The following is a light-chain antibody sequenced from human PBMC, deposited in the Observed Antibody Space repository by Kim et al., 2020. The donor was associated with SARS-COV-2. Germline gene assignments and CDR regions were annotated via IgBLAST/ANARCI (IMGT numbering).Light chain of an antibody. CDR1: RSITNH. Sequence: GGTAPPCWRASRSITNHFAWYQQKPGQAPRLLFCGASAGTAVIPTRCSASGCRTDFTLTISSLQSEDFAIYCCQQNNNWPPYTFGQGTKLEI. CDR2: GAS. J-gene: IGKJ2*01. CDR3: QQNNNWPPYT. V-gene: IGKV3-15*01.